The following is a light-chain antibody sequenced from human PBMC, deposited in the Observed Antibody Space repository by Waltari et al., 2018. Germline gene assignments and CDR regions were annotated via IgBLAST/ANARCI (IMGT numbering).Light chain of an antibody. CDR2: GAS. Sequence: IMLTQSPGTLSLSPGERATLSCRASQSISRYLGWYQQKPGQAPRLLIYGASTRATGIPDRFSGSGSGTDFSLTISGLEPEDSAVYYCQHHFRLPATFGQGTKVEIK. J-gene: IGKJ1*01. CDR3: QHHFRLPAT. CDR1: QSISRY. V-gene: IGKV3-20*01.